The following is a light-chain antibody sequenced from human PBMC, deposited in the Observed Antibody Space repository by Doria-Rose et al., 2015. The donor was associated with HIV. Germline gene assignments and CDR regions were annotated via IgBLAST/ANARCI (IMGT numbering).Light chain of an antibody. CDR2: DGS. J-gene: IGKJ1*01. CDR1: QSFSSTY. Sequence: TQSPGTLSLSPGERATLSCRASQSFSSTYLAWYQQKPGQAPSLLIYDGSTRATGIPDRFSASGSGTDLALTINGLEPKGFALYYCHQYGTSWTFGQGTKVEI. V-gene: IGKV3-20*01. CDR3: HQYGTSWT.